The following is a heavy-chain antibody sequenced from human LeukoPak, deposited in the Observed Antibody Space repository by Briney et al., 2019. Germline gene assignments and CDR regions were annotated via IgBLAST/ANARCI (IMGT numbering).Heavy chain of an antibody. CDR1: GFTLRNYW. CDR3: ARDPRGPDY. J-gene: IGHJ4*02. CDR2: INGDGSDT. Sequence: GGSLRLSCAASGFTLRNYWMHWVRQAPGEGLVWVSHINGDGSDTGYADSVRGRFTISRDNAKNTLYLQMNSLRVEDTAVYYCARDPRGPDYWGQGTLVTVSS. V-gene: IGHV3-74*01.